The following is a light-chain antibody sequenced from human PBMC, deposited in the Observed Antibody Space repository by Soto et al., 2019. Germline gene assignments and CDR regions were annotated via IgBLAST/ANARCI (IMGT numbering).Light chain of an antibody. J-gene: IGKJ3*01. CDR2: WAS. V-gene: IGKV4-1*01. CDR3: QQYSSIPFT. Sequence: DIVMTQSPDSLAVSLGERATINCKSSQSVLYSSNNKNYLAWYQQKPGQPPKLLIYWASTRESGVPDRFSGSGSGTDFTLTISSLQAEDVAVYYCQQYSSIPFTFGPGTKVEIK. CDR1: QSVLYSSNNKNY.